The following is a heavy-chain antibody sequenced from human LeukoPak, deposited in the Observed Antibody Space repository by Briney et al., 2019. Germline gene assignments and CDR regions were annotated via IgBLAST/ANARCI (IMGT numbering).Heavy chain of an antibody. V-gene: IGHV4-61*01. Sequence: SETLSLTCTVSGGSISSSSYYWSWIRQPPGKGLEWIGYIYYSGSTNYNPSLKSRVTISVDTSKKQFSLKLSSVTAADTAVYYCARSRDRYWDAFDVWGQGTMVTVSS. J-gene: IGHJ3*01. CDR2: IYYSGST. CDR1: GGSISSSSYY. D-gene: IGHD1-20*01. CDR3: ARSRDRYWDAFDV.